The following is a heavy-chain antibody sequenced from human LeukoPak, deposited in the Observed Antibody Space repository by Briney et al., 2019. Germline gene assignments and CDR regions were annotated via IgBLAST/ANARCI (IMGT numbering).Heavy chain of an antibody. J-gene: IGHJ4*02. V-gene: IGHV1-8*01. CDR2: MNPNSGNT. D-gene: IGHD3-10*01. CDR3: ARRGSMVRGVINFGY. Sequence: ASVKVSCKASGYTFTSYDINWVRQATGQGLEWMGWMNPNSGNTGYAQKFQGRVTMTRNTSISTAYMELSSLRSEDTAVYYCARRGSMVRGVINFGYWGQGTLVTVSS. CDR1: GYTFTSYD.